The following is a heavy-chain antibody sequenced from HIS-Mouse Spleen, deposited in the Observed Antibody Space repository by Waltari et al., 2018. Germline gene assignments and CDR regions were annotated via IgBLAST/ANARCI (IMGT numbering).Heavy chain of an antibody. CDR1: GFTFSSYG. Sequence: QVQLVESGGGVVQPGRSLRLSGAASGFTFSSYGMLWVRQAPGKGLEWVAVISYDGSNKYYADSVKGRFTISRDNSKNTLYLQMNSLRAEDTAVYYCAKDARYSSGWYYFDYWGQGTLVTVSS. CDR3: AKDARYSSGWYYFDY. CDR2: ISYDGSNK. J-gene: IGHJ4*02. D-gene: IGHD6-19*01. V-gene: IGHV3-30*18.